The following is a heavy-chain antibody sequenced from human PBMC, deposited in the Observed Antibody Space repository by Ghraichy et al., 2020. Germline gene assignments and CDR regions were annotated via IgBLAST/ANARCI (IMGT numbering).Heavy chain of an antibody. CDR1: GGSISSYY. CDR3: ARDWKDIVVVPAANEPTSHGRFDP. Sequence: TLSLTCTVSGGSISSYYWSWIRQPAGKGLEWIGRIYTSGSTNYNPSLKSRVTMSVDTSKNQFSLKLSSVTAADTAVYYCARDWKDIVVVPAANEPTSHGRFDPWGQGTLVTVSS. J-gene: IGHJ5*02. V-gene: IGHV4-4*07. CDR2: IYTSGST. D-gene: IGHD2-2*01.